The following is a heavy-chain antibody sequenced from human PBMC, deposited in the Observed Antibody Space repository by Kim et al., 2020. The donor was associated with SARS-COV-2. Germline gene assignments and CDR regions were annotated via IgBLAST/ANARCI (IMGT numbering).Heavy chain of an antibody. J-gene: IGHJ5*02. CDR3: ASKLVGATAEWFDP. Sequence: NPSLESRVTISVDTSKNQFSRKLSSVTAADTAVYYCASKLVGATAEWFDPWGQGTLVTVSS. V-gene: IGHV4-39*07. D-gene: IGHD1-26*01.